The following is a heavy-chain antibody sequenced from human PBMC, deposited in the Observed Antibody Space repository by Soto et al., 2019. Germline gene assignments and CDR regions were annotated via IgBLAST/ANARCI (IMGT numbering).Heavy chain of an antibody. D-gene: IGHD6-6*01. CDR3: ASHQLARGGAARPNWFDP. CDR1: GGSFSGYY. CDR2: INHSGST. V-gene: IGHV4-34*01. J-gene: IGHJ5*02. Sequence: QVQLQQWGAGLLKPSETLSLTCAVYGGSFSGYYWSWIRQPPGKGLEWIGEINHSGSTNYNPSLKSRVTISVDTSKNQFSLKLSSVTAADTAVYYCASHQLARGGAARPNWFDPWGQGTLVTVSS.